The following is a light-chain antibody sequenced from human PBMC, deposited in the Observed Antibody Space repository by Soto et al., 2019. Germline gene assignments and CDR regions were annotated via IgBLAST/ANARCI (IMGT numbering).Light chain of an antibody. CDR2: EVS. CDR1: SSDVGAYNY. J-gene: IGLJ3*02. CDR3: TSYARSNIGV. V-gene: IGLV2-8*01. Sequence: QSALTQPPSASGSPGQSVTISCTGTSSDVGAYNYVSWYQQYPGTAPKLMIYEVSKRPSGVPDRFSGPKSGKTASLPVSWHQPEDEADHHCTSYARSNIGVFGRGTKVTVL.